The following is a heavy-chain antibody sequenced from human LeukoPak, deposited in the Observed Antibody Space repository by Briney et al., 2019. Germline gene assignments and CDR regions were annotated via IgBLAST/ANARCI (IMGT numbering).Heavy chain of an antibody. CDR1: GFTFSSYG. Sequence: TGGSLRLSCAASGFTFSSYGMHWVRQAPGKGLEWVAVISYDGSNKYYADSVRGRFTISRDNSKNTLSLQMNILRAEDTAVYYCARDDAGAVAGLDYWGQGTLVTVSS. D-gene: IGHD6-19*01. V-gene: IGHV3-30*03. CDR3: ARDDAGAVAGLDY. CDR2: ISYDGSNK. J-gene: IGHJ4*02.